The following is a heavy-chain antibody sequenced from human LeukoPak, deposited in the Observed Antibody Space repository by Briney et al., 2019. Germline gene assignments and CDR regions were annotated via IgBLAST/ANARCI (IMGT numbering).Heavy chain of an antibody. V-gene: IGHV3-23*01. CDR3: AKDFEGYSSSWYYFDY. CDR1: GFTFNNYA. J-gene: IGHJ4*02. CDR2: ISGSGGRT. Sequence: GGSLRFSCAASGFTFNNYAMSWVRQAPGKGPEWVSTISGSGGRTYYADSVKGRFTISRDNSKNTLYLQMNSLRAEDTAIYYCAKDFEGYSSSWYYFDYWGQGTLVTVSS. D-gene: IGHD6-13*01.